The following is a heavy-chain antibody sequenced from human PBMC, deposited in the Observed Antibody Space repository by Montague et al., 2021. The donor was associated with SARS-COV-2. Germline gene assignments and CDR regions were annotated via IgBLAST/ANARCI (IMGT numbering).Heavy chain of an antibody. Sequence: SETLSLTCTVSGDSMNNYYWSWIRQPPGKGLEWIGDINYSGSTHXXPSLQSRVTLSKDTSKNQFSLRLTSVTAADTAMYFCARAPIYRRSWYAYFDYWGQGTLVTVSS. CDR1: GDSMNNYY. J-gene: IGHJ4*02. D-gene: IGHD6-13*01. CDR2: INYSGST. CDR3: ARAPIYRRSWYAYFDY. V-gene: IGHV4-59*01.